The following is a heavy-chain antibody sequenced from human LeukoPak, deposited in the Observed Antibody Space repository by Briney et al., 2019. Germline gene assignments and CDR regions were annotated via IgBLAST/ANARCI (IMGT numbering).Heavy chain of an antibody. Sequence: PGGSLRLSCAVSGFTFSDYWMSWVRQAPGKGLEWVANIKQDGSEKYYVDSVKGRFTISRDNAKNSLYLQMNSLRAEDTAVYYCARDLWDYDFWSGYFDYWGQGTLVTVSS. J-gene: IGHJ4*02. D-gene: IGHD3-3*01. CDR3: ARDLWDYDFWSGYFDY. CDR1: GFTFSDYW. CDR2: IKQDGSEK. V-gene: IGHV3-7*01.